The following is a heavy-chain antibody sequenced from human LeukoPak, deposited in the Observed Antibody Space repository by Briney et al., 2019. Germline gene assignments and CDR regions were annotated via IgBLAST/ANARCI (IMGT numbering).Heavy chain of an antibody. D-gene: IGHD2-8*01. CDR1: GGSFSGYY. J-gene: IGHJ4*02. V-gene: IGHV4-34*01. CDR3: ARGDIVLMVYAIFDY. Sequence: PSETLSLTCAVYGGSFSGYYWSWIRQPPGKGLEWIGAINHSGSTKYNPSPTNRVTISVDTSKNQFSLKLSSGTAADTAVYYFARGDIVLMVYAIFDYWGQGTLVTVSS. CDR2: INHSGST.